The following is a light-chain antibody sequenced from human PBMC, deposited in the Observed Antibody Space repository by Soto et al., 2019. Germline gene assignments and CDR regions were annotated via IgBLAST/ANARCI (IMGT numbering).Light chain of an antibody. CDR3: QQHYTTPIT. CDR1: QSVLYSSNNMNY. Sequence: DIVMTQSPDSLAVSLGERATINCRSSQSVLYSSNNMNYLSWYRQRPGQPPKLLIYWASTRGSGVPDRLSGSGSGTDFTLTISDLQTEDVAVYYCQQHYTTPITFGQGTRLEIK. CDR2: WAS. J-gene: IGKJ5*01. V-gene: IGKV4-1*01.